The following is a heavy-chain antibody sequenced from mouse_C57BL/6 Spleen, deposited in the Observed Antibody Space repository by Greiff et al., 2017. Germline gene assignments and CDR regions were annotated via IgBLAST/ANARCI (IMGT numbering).Heavy chain of an antibody. V-gene: IGHV5-12*01. CDR3: ARHLYGYFDY. CDR2: ISNGGGST. J-gene: IGHJ2*01. Sequence: EVKLMESGGGLVQPGGSLKLSCAASGFTFSDYYMYWVRQTPEKRLEWVAYISNGGGSTYYPDTVKGRFTISRDNAKNTLYLQMSRLKSEDTAMYYCARHLYGYFDYWGQGTTLTVSS. CDR1: GFTFSDYY. D-gene: IGHD1-1*02.